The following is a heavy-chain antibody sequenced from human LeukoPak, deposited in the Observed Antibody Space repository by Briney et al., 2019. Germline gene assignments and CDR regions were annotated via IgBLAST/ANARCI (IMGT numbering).Heavy chain of an antibody. J-gene: IGHJ5*02. CDR2: ISSNGGST. V-gene: IGHV3-64D*09. Sequence: QPGGSLRLSCSASGFTFSRYAMHWVRQAPGKGLEHVSVISSNGGSTYYADSVKGRFTISRDNSKNTLYLQMSSLRAEDTAVYYCVEAYYDFWSAYANWFDPWGQGTLVTVSS. D-gene: IGHD3-3*01. CDR3: VEAYYDFWSAYANWFDP. CDR1: GFTFSRYA.